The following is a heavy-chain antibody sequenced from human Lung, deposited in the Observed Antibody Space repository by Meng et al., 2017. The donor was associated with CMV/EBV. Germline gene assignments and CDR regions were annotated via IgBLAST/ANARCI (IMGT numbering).Heavy chain of an antibody. J-gene: IGHJ6*02. CDR1: GDSVSSGSYY. D-gene: IGHD2-15*01. Sequence: GSLRLSCTVSGDSVSSGSYYWSWIRQPPGKGLEWIGYIYYSGSTNYNPSLKSRVTISVDTSKNQFSLKLSSVTAADTAVYYCARGFRGGYYYYYGMDVWSRGXTVTVSS. CDR2: IYYSGST. CDR3: ARGFRGGYYYYYGMDV. V-gene: IGHV4-61*01.